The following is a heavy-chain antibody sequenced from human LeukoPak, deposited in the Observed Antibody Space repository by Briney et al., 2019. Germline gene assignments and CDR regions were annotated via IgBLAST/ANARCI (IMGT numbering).Heavy chain of an antibody. CDR2: IIPIFGTA. CDR3: ARSTYYYDSSGYYAAY. D-gene: IGHD3-22*01. V-gene: IGHV1-69*13. CDR1: GGTFSSYA. J-gene: IGHJ4*02. Sequence: ASVEVSCKASGGTFSSYAISWVRQAPGQGLEWMGGIIPIFGTANYAQKFQGRVTITADESTSTAYMELSSLRSEDTAVYYCARSTYYYDSSGYYAAYWGQGTLVTVSS.